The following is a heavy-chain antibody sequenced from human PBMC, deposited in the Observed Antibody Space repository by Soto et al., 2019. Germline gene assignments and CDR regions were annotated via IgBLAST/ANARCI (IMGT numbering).Heavy chain of an antibody. J-gene: IGHJ1*01. D-gene: IGHD2-2*01. V-gene: IGHV3-74*01. Sequence: HPGGSLRLSCTASRLAFSRYWMHWVRQAPGKGLVWVSRIKTDGSITQYADSVKGRFTISRDNAKNTLYLQMSSLTVEDTAVYYCSTLVVPGDPLTYWGLGTLVTVSS. CDR2: IKTDGSIT. CDR3: STLVVPGDPLTY. CDR1: RLAFSRYW.